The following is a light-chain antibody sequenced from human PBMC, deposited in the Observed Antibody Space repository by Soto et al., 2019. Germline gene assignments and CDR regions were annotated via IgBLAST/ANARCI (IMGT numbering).Light chain of an antibody. CDR3: MQVLHTSLT. CDR1: QSLLHSNGYNY. CDR2: LGS. V-gene: IGKV2-28*01. J-gene: IGKJ4*01. Sequence: DIVMTQSPLSLPVTPGEPASISCRSSQSLLHSNGYNYLHWYLQKPGQSPQLLIYLGSNRASGVPDRFSGSGSGTDFTLKISRVEAEDVGVYYCMQVLHTSLTFGGGTKVEIK.